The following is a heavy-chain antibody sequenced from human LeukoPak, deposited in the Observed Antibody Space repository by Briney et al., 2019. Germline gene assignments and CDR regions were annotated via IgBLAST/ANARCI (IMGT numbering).Heavy chain of an antibody. Sequence: GRSLRLSCAASGFTFSSYGMHWVRQAPGKGLEWVAFIWFDGSEKWYVDSVKGRFTISRDNSKNTLYLQMNNLRAEDTAVYYCAKDFGITGSLVTYWGQGTLVTVSS. CDR1: GFTFSSYG. J-gene: IGHJ4*02. CDR2: IWFDGSEK. CDR3: AKDFGITGSLVTY. V-gene: IGHV3-33*06. D-gene: IGHD1-20*01.